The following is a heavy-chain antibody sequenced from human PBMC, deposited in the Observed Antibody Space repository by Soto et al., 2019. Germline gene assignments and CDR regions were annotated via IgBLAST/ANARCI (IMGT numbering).Heavy chain of an antibody. CDR2: MNPNSGTT. CDR3: ATARSVAGFAY. D-gene: IGHD6-19*01. CDR1: GYTFTSYD. V-gene: IGHV1-8*01. J-gene: IGHJ4*01. Sequence: QVQLVQSGAEVKKPGASVKVSCKASGYTFTSYDINWVRQATGQGLEWMGWMNPNSGTTGFAQKFQSRVTMSMNTTINTFYLELITLKSEDTVVYYCATARSVAGFAYWGHGTLVTVSS.